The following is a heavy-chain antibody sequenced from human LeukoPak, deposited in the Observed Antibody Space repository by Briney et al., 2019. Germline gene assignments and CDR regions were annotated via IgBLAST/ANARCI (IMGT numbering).Heavy chain of an antibody. CDR1: GFTFSSYW. CDR3: ARVSDFWSVYYPDV. CDR2: IKQDGSEK. V-gene: IGHV3-7*01. D-gene: IGHD3-3*01. Sequence: GGSLRLSCAASGFTFSSYWVSWVRQAPGKGLEWVANIKQDGSEKYYVDSVKGRFTISRDNAKNSLYLQMNSLRAEDTAVYYCARVSDFWSVYYPDVWGKGTTVTVSS. J-gene: IGHJ6*04.